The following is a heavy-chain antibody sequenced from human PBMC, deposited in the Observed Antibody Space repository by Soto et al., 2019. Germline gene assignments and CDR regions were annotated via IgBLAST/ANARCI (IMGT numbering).Heavy chain of an antibody. D-gene: IGHD3-22*01. V-gene: IGHV1-69*01. Sequence: QVQLVQSGAEVKKPGSSVKVSCKASGGTFSSYAISWVRQAPGHGLEWMGGIIHIFGTANYAQKFQGRVTITADESTSTAYMELSSLRSEDTAVYYCASSPYYYDSSGQGGMDVWGQGTKVTVYS. CDR1: GGTFSSYA. CDR2: IIHIFGTA. CDR3: ASSPYYYDSSGQGGMDV. J-gene: IGHJ6*02.